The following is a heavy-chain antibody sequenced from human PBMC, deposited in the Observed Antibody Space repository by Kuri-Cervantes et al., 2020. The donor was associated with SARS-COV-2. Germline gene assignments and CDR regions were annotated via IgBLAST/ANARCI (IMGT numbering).Heavy chain of an antibody. J-gene: IGHJ4*02. CDR1: GFTFSTHS. CDR3: AREEGGELGEAFDY. Sequence: GESLKISCAASGFTFSTHSMNWVRQAPGKGLEWVSYISSGSSTIYYADSVKGRLTISRDNAKTSLYLQMNSLKLEDTAVYYCAREEGGELGEAFDYWGQGALVTVSS. CDR2: ISSGSSTI. D-gene: IGHD7-27*01. V-gene: IGHV3-48*04.